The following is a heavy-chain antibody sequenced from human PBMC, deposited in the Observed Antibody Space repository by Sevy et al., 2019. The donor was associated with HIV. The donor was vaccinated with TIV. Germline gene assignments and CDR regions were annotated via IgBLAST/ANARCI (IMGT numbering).Heavy chain of an antibody. Sequence: GGSQRLSCAASGFTFSSHWMSWVRQAPGKGLEWVANINQDGSAKYYVDSVKGRFTISRDNAKNSLSLQMNSLRAEDTAVYYCARDTGGIGMDVWGQGTTVTVSS. CDR3: ARDTGGIGMDV. J-gene: IGHJ6*02. CDR2: INQDGSAK. D-gene: IGHD6-13*01. CDR1: GFTFSSHW. V-gene: IGHV3-7*01.